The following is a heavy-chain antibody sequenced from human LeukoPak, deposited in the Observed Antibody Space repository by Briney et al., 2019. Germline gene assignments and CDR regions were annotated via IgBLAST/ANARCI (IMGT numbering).Heavy chain of an antibody. D-gene: IGHD3-16*01. CDR3: ARGTSYGGSYFDY. CDR2: INPNSGGT. J-gene: IGHJ4*02. Sequence: ASVKVSCKASGYTFTGYYMHWVRQAPGQGLEWMGWINPNSGGTNYAQKFQGWVTMTRDTSISTAYMELSRLRSDDTAVYYCARGTSYGGSYFDYWGQGTLVTVSS. CDR1: GYTFTGYY. V-gene: IGHV1-2*04.